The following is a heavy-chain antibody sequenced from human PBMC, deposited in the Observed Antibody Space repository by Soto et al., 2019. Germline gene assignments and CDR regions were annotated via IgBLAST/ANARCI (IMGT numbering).Heavy chain of an antibody. D-gene: IGHD3-22*01. Sequence: ASVKVSCKASGYTFTSYGISWVRQAPGQGLEWMGWISAYNGNTNYAQKLQGRVTMTTDTSTSTAYMELRSLRSDDMAVYYCASFYYYDSSGYIDYWGQGTLVTVSS. CDR1: GYTFTSYG. J-gene: IGHJ4*02. CDR3: ASFYYYDSSGYIDY. CDR2: ISAYNGNT. V-gene: IGHV1-18*03.